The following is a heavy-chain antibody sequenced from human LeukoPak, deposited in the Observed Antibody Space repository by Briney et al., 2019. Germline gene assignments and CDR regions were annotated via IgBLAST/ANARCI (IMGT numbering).Heavy chain of an antibody. CDR2: IYPDDSDT. D-gene: IGHD3-22*01. V-gene: IGHV5-51*01. Sequence: RHGESLEISCQGSGSIFINYWIGWVRQLPGKGLEWMGIIYPDDSDTRYSPSFQGQVTISADKSISTAYLQWSSLKASDTAMYYCARLPRLGNYYDNSGYSDYWGQGTLVTVSS. J-gene: IGHJ4*02. CDR1: GSIFINYW. CDR3: ARLPRLGNYYDNSGYSDY.